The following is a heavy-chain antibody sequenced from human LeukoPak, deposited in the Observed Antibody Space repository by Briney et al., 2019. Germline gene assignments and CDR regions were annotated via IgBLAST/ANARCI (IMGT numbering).Heavy chain of an antibody. CDR2: IYSGGNT. D-gene: IGHD3-3*01. J-gene: IGHJ6*03. Sequence: PGGSVRLSCAAFGFTVSVNYMSWVRQAPGKGLECVSVIYSGGNTYYADSVKGRFTISRDNSKNTLYLQMNSLRAEDTAVYYCARDEKDYDFWSGYPKLYYYYYYYMDAWGKGTTVTVSS. CDR3: ARDEKDYDFWSGYPKLYYYYYYYMDA. V-gene: IGHV3-66*01. CDR1: GFTVSVNY.